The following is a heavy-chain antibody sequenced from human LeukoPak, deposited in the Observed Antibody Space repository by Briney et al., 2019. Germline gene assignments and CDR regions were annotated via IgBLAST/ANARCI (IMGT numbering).Heavy chain of an antibody. CDR1: GGSFSGYY. Sequence: KPSETLSLTCAVYGGSFSGYYWSWIRQPPGKGLEWIGEINHSGSTNYNPSLKSRVTISVDTSKNQFSLKLSSVTAADTAVYYCARRRLRLGELSSDYWGQGTLVTVSS. CDR3: ARRRLRLGELSSDY. J-gene: IGHJ4*02. V-gene: IGHV4-34*01. CDR2: INHSGST. D-gene: IGHD3-16*02.